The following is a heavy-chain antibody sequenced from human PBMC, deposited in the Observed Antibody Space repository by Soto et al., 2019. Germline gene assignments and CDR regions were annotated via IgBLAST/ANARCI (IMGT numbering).Heavy chain of an antibody. J-gene: IGHJ5*02. Sequence: PSETLSLTCTVSGGSISSSSYYWGWIRQPPGKGLEWIGSIYYSGSTYYNPSLKSRVTISVDTSKNQFSLKLSSVTAADTAVYYCARSYYDIVWWFDPWGQGTLVTVSS. D-gene: IGHD3-9*01. V-gene: IGHV4-39*01. CDR3: ARSYYDIVWWFDP. CDR1: GGSISSSSYY. CDR2: IYYSGST.